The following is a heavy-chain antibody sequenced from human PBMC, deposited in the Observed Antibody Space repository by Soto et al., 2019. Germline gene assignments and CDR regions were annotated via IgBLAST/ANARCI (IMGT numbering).Heavy chain of an antibody. CDR2: ISGSGGST. J-gene: IGHJ4*02. CDR3: ARDPWSGTIFSPPDY. D-gene: IGHD1-1*01. V-gene: IGHV3-23*01. Sequence: GGSLRLSCAASGFTFSSYAMSWVRQAPGKGLEWVSAISGSGGSTYYADSVKGRFTISRDNSKNTLYLQMNSLRAEDTAVYYCARDPWSGTIFSPPDYWGQGTLVTVSS. CDR1: GFTFSSYA.